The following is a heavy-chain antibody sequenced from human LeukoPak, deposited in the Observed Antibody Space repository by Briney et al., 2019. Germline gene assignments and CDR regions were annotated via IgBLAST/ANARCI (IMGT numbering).Heavy chain of an antibody. CDR1: GFTVSSNY. CDR2: IYSGGST. V-gene: IGHV3-66*01. CDR3: ARGGIAAAGTEGYYYYGMDV. D-gene: IGHD6-13*01. Sequence: GGSLRLSCAASGFTVSSNYMSWVRQAPGKGLEWVSVIYSGGSTYYADSAKGRFTISRDNSKNTLYLQMNSLRAEDTAVYYCARGGIAAAGTEGYYYYGMDVWGQGTTVTVSS. J-gene: IGHJ6*02.